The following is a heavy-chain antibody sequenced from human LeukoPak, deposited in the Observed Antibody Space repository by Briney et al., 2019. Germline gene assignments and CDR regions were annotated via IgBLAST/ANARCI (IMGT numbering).Heavy chain of an antibody. V-gene: IGHV1-2*06. CDR2: INPNSGGT. J-gene: IGHJ4*02. Sequence: ASVKVSCKASGYTFTGYYMHWVRQAPGQGLEWMGRINPNSGGTNYAQKFQGRVAMTRDTSISTAYMELSRLRSDDTAVYYCARLAVGLLWFGFDYWGQGTLVTVSS. CDR1: GYTFTGYY. CDR3: ARLAVGLLWFGFDY. D-gene: IGHD3-10*01.